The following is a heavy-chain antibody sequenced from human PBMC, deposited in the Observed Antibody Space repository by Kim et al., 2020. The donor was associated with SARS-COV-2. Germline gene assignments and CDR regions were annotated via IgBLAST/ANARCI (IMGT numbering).Heavy chain of an antibody. CDR1: GFTFTDYF. Sequence: GGSLRLSCAASGFTFTDYFFNWIRQAPGKGLEWISYISSTGSTIYYADSVKGRFTISRDNAKNSLYLQMNSLRAEDTAVYYCARGYDILTGFDYWGQGTLVTVSS. V-gene: IGHV3-11*01. CDR2: ISSTGSTI. CDR3: ARGYDILTGFDY. D-gene: IGHD3-9*01. J-gene: IGHJ4*02.